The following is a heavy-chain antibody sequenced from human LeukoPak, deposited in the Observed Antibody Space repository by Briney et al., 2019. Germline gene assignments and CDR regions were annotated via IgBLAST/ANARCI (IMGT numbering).Heavy chain of an antibody. CDR3: ARMAYDILTVYFQPNWFDP. Sequence: VSVKVSCKASGYTFTNYGISWVRQAPGQGLEWMGWISGYNGKTKYAQKLQGRVTMTTDTSTSTAYMELRSLRSDDTAVYYCARMAYDILTVYFQPNWFDPWGQGPLVIVSS. CDR1: GYTFTNYG. J-gene: IGHJ5*02. D-gene: IGHD3-9*01. CDR2: ISGYNGKT. V-gene: IGHV1-18*01.